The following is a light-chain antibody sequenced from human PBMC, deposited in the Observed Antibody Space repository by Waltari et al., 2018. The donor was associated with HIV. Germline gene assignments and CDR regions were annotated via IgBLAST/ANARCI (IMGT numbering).Light chain of an antibody. J-gene: IGLJ2*01. CDR1: SSYVGGYNY. CDR3: STYTSSSTYVV. V-gene: IGLV2-14*01. CDR2: EVS. Sequence: QSALTQPASVSGSPGQPITISCTGTSSYVGGYNYVSCYQQHPGKAPKLMIYEVSSRPSGVSNRFSGSKSGNTASLTISGLQAEDEADYYCSTYTSSSTYVVFGGGTKLTVL.